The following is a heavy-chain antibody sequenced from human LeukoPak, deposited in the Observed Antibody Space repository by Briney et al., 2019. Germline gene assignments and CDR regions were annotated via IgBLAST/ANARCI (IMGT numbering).Heavy chain of an antibody. CDR2: INHSGST. D-gene: IGHD3-10*01. CDR1: GGSFSGYY. V-gene: IGHV4-34*01. CDR3: ARGIGYLGY. J-gene: IGHJ4*02. Sequence: KASETLSLTCAVYGGSFSGYYWSWIRQPPGKGLEWIGEINHSGSTNYNPSLKSRVTISVDTSKNQFSLKLSSVTAADTAVYYCARGIGYLGYWGQGTLVTVSS.